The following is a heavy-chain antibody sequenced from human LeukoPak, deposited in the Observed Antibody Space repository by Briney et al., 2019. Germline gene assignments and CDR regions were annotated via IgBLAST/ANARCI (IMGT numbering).Heavy chain of an antibody. J-gene: IGHJ4*02. Sequence: GGSLRLSCAASGFAFSSNAMSWVRQAPGKGLEWVSSVSGSGAATYSADSVRGRFTISRDNSKNTVYLQMNSLRADDTGVYYCAKDGLPSDWGQGTLVTVSS. V-gene: IGHV3-23*01. D-gene: IGHD3-10*01. CDR1: GFAFSSNA. CDR2: VSGSGAAT. CDR3: AKDGLPSD.